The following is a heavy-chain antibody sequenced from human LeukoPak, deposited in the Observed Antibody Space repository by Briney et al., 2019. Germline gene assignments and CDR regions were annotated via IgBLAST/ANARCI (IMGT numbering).Heavy chain of an antibody. Sequence: SGTLSLTCTVSGGSISSYYWSWIRQPPGKGLEWIGCVYYSGSTNYNPSLKSRVTISVDMAKNQFSLKLTSVTAADTAVYYCARRLRHYDIVTGYYTYFDRWGQGTLVTVSS. CDR2: VYYSGST. V-gene: IGHV4-59*12. D-gene: IGHD3-9*01. CDR3: ARRLRHYDIVTGYYTYFDR. J-gene: IGHJ4*02. CDR1: GGSISSYY.